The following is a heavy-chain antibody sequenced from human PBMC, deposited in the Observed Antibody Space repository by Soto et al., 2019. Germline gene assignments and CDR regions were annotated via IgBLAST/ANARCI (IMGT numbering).Heavy chain of an antibody. D-gene: IGHD3-22*01. Sequence: GGSLRLSCVGSGFTFSSYGMHWVRQAPGKGLECVAVISDTGSSHYYAASVEGRFTISRDNSKNTLYLQMNSLRAEDTAVYYCAKDGSLYDSFVFDYWGQGTLVTVSS. V-gene: IGHV3-30*18. CDR2: ISDTGSSH. J-gene: IGHJ4*02. CDR3: AKDGSLYDSFVFDY. CDR1: GFTFSSYG.